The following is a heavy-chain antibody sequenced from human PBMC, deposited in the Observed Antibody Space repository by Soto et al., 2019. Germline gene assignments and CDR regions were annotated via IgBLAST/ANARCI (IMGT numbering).Heavy chain of an antibody. J-gene: IGHJ1*01. CDR2: IWYDGSNK. V-gene: IGHV3-33*01. CDR3: ASSIN. Sequence: GGSLILSCTASGFPFSSYGMHWVRQAPGKGLDWVAVIWYDGSNKDYADSVKGRFTISRDNSKNTLFLQMNNLRVDDTAVYYCASSINWGQGTLVNVSS. CDR1: GFPFSSYG.